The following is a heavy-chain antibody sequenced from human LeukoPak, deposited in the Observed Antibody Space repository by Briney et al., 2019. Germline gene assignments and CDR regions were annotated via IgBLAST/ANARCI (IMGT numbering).Heavy chain of an antibody. V-gene: IGHV1-69*13. CDR3: AGGAYRELLWLGELLSPLYYYGMDV. Sequence: VASVKVSCKASGGTFSSYAISWVRQAPGQGLEWMGGIIPIFGTANYAQKFQGRVTITADESTSTAYMELSSLRSEDTAVYYCAGGAYRELLWLGELLSPLYYYGMDVWGKGTTVTVSS. CDR2: IIPIFGTA. J-gene: IGHJ6*04. CDR1: GGTFSSYA. D-gene: IGHD3-10*01.